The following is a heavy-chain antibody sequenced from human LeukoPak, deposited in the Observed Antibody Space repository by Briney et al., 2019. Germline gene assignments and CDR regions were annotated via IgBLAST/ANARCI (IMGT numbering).Heavy chain of an antibody. D-gene: IGHD1-1*01. CDR1: GGTFSSYA. V-gene: IGHV1-69*06. J-gene: IGHJ3*02. CDR3: ARVGWKDAFDI. Sequence: ASVKVSCKASGGTFSSYAISWVRQAPGQGLEWMGGIIPIFGTANYAQKFQGRVTITADKSTSTAYMELSSLRSGDTAVYYCARVGWKDAFDIWGQGTMVTVSS. CDR2: IIPIFGTA.